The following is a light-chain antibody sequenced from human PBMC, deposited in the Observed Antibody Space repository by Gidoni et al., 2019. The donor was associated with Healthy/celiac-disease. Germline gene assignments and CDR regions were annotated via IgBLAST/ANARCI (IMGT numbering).Light chain of an antibody. CDR1: QSVSSY. CDR2: DAS. Sequence: ILLTQSPATLSLSPGERATLSCRASQSVSSYLAWYQQKPGQAPRLLIYDASNRATGIPARFSGSGSGTDFTLTISSLEPEDFAVYYCQQRSNWPWTFXXXTKVEIK. J-gene: IGKJ1*01. CDR3: QQRSNWPWT. V-gene: IGKV3-11*01.